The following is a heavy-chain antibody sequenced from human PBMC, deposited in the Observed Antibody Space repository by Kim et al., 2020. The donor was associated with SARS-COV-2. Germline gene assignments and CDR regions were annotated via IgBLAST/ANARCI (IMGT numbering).Heavy chain of an antibody. CDR1: GFTFSTYG. CDR3: AKFYVVTGTRPFFDS. CDR2: ISGRDGST. J-gene: IGHJ4*02. V-gene: IGHV3-23*01. D-gene: IGHD2-15*01. Sequence: GGSLRLSCAASGFTFSTYGMSWVRQAPGKGLEWVSGISGRDGSTYYTDSVKGRFTISRDNSKNTLYLQMNSLRAEDTAVYYCAKFYVVTGTRPFFDSWGQGTLVTVSS.